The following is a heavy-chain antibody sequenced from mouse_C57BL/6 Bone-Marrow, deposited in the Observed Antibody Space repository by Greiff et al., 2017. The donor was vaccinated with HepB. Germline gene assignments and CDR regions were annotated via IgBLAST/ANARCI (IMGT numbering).Heavy chain of an antibody. CDR1: GYTFTSYW. Sequence: QVQLQQPGAELVKPGASVKMSCKASGYTFTSYWITWVKQRPGQGLEWIGDIYPGSGSTNYNEKFKSKATLTVDTASSTAYMQLSSLTSEDSGVYYCARGGRPTAQATFDYWGQGTLVTVSA. V-gene: IGHV1-55*01. CDR3: ARGGRPTAQATFDY. CDR2: IYPGSGST. J-gene: IGHJ3*01. D-gene: IGHD3-2*02.